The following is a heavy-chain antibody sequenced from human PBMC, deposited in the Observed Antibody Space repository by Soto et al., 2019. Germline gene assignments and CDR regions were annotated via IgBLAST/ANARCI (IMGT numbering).Heavy chain of an antibody. CDR2: INYSGSNI. Sequence: DVQLVESGGGLVEPGGSLRLTCAASGFTFSNSEMFWVCQAPRKRLEWVSKINYSGSNIYYSKSVKGRFTISRDNAKNSLSLQMNSLTAEDTAIYYCASEALCGADCYFFEYWGPGTLVTVSS. J-gene: IGHJ4*02. D-gene: IGHD2-21*02. V-gene: IGHV3-48*03. CDR1: GFTFSNSE. CDR3: ASEALCGADCYFFEY.